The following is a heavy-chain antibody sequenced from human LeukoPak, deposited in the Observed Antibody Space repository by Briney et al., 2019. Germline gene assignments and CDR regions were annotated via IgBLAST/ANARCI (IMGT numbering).Heavy chain of an antibody. V-gene: IGHV3-7*01. CDR2: INQDGSQT. D-gene: IGHD5-12*01. Sequence: GGSLRLSCTASGFAFSDYWMSWVRQAPGKGLEWLANINQDGSQTSYVDSVRDRFTVSRDNAKNSLYLQMNSLRADDTAMYYCARDSSPRYSGYDWVFWGRGTLVTVSS. CDR3: ARDSSPRYSGYDWVF. J-gene: IGHJ4*02. CDR1: GFAFSDYW.